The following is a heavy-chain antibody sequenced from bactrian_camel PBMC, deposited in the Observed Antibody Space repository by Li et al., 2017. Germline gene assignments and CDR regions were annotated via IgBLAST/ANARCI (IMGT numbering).Heavy chain of an antibody. CDR1: GFSFDDHD. V-gene: IGHV3S63*01. D-gene: IGHD3*01. J-gene: IGHJ4*01. Sequence: HVQLVESGGGSVQAGGSLRLACTASGFSFDDHDLGWYRLGPENECELVSSISSDGSTNYAESVKGRFTISRDNAKNTVYLQMSSLKPEDTGTYYCAADRMFFKPTAAEEPKFDYWGQGTQVTVS. CDR3: AADRMFFKPTAAEEPKFDY. CDR2: ISSDGST.